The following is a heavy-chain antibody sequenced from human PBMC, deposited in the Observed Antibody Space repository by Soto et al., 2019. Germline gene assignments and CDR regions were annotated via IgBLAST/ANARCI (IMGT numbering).Heavy chain of an antibody. V-gene: IGHV3-33*01. CDR2: IWYDGSNK. CDR1: GFTFSSYG. Sequence: QVQLVESGGGVVQPGRSLRLSCVASGFTFSSYGMHWVRQAPGKGLEWVAVIWYDGSNKYYADSVKGRFTISRDTSKNTVYLQMNSLRAEDTAVHSCARDLASYSSGWSFDYWGQGTLVTVSS. J-gene: IGHJ4*02. CDR3: ARDLASYSSGWSFDY. D-gene: IGHD6-19*01.